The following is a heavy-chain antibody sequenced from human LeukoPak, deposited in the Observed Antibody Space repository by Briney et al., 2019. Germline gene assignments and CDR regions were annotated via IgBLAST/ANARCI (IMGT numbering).Heavy chain of an antibody. CDR3: ARDRAAAGNLDY. Sequence: SETPSLTCTVSGGSISSGDYYWSWIRQPPGKGLEWIGYIYYSGSSYLNPSLKSRVTISVDTSKNQFSLKLSSVTAADTAVYYCARDRAAAGNLDYWGQGTLVTVSS. J-gene: IGHJ4*02. D-gene: IGHD6-13*01. CDR1: GGSISSGDYY. CDR2: IYYSGSS. V-gene: IGHV4-30-4*01.